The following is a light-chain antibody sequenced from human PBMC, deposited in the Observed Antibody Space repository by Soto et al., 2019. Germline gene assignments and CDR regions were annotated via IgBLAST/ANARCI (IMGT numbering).Light chain of an antibody. CDR1: QTVDTY. CDR3: QQYYSSPPGFT. V-gene: IGKV3-11*01. CDR2: DTS. J-gene: IGKJ3*01. Sequence: LTQSPAIVSLSPGERATLSCTASQTVDTYIAWYQQRPGQPPRLLIHDTSHRASGVPARFRGSGSGTDFTLTITSLEPEDFAVYYCQQYYSSPPGFTFGPGTTVEVK.